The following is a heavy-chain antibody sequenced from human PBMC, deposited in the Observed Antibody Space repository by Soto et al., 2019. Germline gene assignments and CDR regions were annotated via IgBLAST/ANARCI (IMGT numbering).Heavy chain of an antibody. CDR2: ISYDGSNK. J-gene: IGHJ5*02. CDR1: GFTFSSYA. V-gene: IGHV3-30-3*01. CDR3: ATQDIAARLQFDP. D-gene: IGHD6-6*01. Sequence: PGGSLRLSCAASGFTFSSYAMHWVRQAPGKGLEWVAVISYDGSNKYYADSVKGRFTISRDNSKNTLYLQMNSLRAEDTAVYYCATQDIAARLQFDPWGQGTLVTVSS.